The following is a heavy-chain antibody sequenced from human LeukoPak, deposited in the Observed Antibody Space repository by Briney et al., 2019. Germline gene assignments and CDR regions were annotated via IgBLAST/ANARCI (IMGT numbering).Heavy chain of an antibody. CDR3: ARGHYDILTGYLPWFDP. Sequence: GASVKVSCKASGYAFTSYDINWVRQATGHGLEWMGWMNPNSGNTGYAQKFQGRVTMTRNTSISTAYMELSSLRSEDTAVYYCARGHYDILTGYLPWFDPWGQGTLVTVSS. J-gene: IGHJ5*02. V-gene: IGHV1-8*01. CDR2: MNPNSGNT. D-gene: IGHD3-9*01. CDR1: GYAFTSYD.